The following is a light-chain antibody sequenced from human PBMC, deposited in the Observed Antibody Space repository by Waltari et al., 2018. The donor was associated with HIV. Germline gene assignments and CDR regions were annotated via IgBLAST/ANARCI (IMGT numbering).Light chain of an antibody. V-gene: IGKV1-33*01. Sequence: DIHMTQSPVSLSSYVGDKVTITCQASQDIKKNLNWYHQRPGQAPKVLIYGASHLETGVSSRFSAGGSGTDFSLSISSLQPEDIGTFYCQQSRQYWTFGPGTKVEIK. J-gene: IGKJ1*01. CDR1: QDIKKN. CDR2: GAS. CDR3: QQSRQYWT.